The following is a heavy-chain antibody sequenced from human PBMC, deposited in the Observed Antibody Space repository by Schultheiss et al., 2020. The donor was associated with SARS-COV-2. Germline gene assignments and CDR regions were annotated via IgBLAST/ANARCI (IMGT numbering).Heavy chain of an antibody. V-gene: IGHV4-39*01. D-gene: IGHD7-27*01. CDR3: ARNWGSGSDYFDY. Sequence: SETLSLTCTVSGGSISSSSYYWGWIRQPPGKGLEWIGSIYYSGSTYYNPSLKSRVTISVDTSKNQFSLKLSSVTAADTAVYYCARNWGSGSDYFDYWGQGTLVTVSS. J-gene: IGHJ4*02. CDR1: GGSISSSSYY. CDR2: IYYSGST.